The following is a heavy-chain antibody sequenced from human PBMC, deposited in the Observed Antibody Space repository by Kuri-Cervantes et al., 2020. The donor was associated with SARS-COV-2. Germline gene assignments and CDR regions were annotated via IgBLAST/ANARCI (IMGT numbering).Heavy chain of an antibody. J-gene: IGHJ3*02. V-gene: IGHV3-30-3*01. CDR2: ISYDGNNK. D-gene: IGHD3-3*01. CDR3: ARAHTFLGWSSGAFDI. CDR1: GFTFSSYA. Sequence: GGSLRLSCAASGFTFSSYAMHWVRQAPGKGLEWVTVISYDGNNKYYADSVKGRFTISRDNSKNTLYLQMNSLRAEDRALYYCARAHTFLGWSSGAFDIWGQGTMVTVSS.